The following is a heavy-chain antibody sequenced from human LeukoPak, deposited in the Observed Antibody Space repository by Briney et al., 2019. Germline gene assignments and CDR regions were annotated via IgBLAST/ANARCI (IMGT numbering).Heavy chain of an antibody. Sequence: ASVKVSCKASGYTFTSYDINWVRQATGQGLEWMGWMNPNSGNTGYAQKFQGRVTMTRNTSTSTAYMELSSLRSEDTAVYYCARAASGGYYYDSSGYYPLLDWGQGTLVTVSS. J-gene: IGHJ4*02. V-gene: IGHV1-8*01. CDR3: ARAASGGYYYDSSGYYPLLD. D-gene: IGHD3-22*01. CDR2: MNPNSGNT. CDR1: GYTFTSYD.